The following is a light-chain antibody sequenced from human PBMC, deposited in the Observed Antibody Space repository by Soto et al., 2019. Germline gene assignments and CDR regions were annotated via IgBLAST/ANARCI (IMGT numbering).Light chain of an antibody. V-gene: IGLV9-49*01. CDR1: SGYSYYK. J-gene: IGLJ2*01. CDR3: GAAHGSRSTWV. CDR2: VGTGGVVA. Sequence: QSVLTQSPSASASLGASVTLTCTLSSGYSYYKVDWYQQRPGKGPQFVMGVGTGGVVASKGDGIPDRFSVLGSGLNRNLVIKNVQKEDESDYHCGAAHGSRSTWVFGGGTKVTVL.